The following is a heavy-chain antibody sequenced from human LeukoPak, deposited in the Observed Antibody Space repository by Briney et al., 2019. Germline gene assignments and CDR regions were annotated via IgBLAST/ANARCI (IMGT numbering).Heavy chain of an antibody. D-gene: IGHD3-10*01. CDR1: GFTFSSYE. CDR2: ISSSGSTI. Sequence: GGSLRLSCAASGFTFSSYETNWVRQAPGKGLEWVSYISSSGSTIYYADSVKGRFTISRDNAKNSLYLQMNSLRAEDTAVYYCAREYYSLSYWGQGTLVTVSS. CDR3: AREYYSLSY. V-gene: IGHV3-48*03. J-gene: IGHJ4*02.